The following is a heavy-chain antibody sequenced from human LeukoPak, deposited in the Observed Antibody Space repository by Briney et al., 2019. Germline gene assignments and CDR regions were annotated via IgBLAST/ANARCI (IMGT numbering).Heavy chain of an antibody. D-gene: IGHD6-6*01. Sequence: GGSLRLSCAASGFTFSSYAMSWVRQAPGKGLEWVSAISGSGGSTYYADSVKGRFTIPRDNAKNSLYLQMNSLRAEDAAVYYCARGIAARPGYWGQGTLVTVSS. CDR1: GFTFSSYA. V-gene: IGHV3-23*01. CDR2: ISGSGGST. J-gene: IGHJ4*02. CDR3: ARGIAARPGY.